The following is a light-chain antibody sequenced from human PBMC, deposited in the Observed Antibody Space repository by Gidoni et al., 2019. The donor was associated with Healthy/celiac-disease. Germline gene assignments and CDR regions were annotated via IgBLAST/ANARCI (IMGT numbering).Light chain of an antibody. CDR1: SSNIGAGYD. Sequence: QSVLTQPPSVSGAPGQRVTISCTGSSSNIGAGYDVHWYQQRPGTAPKLLIYGNSNRPSGVPDLFSGSKSGTSASLAITGLQAEDEADYYCQSYDSSLSGWVFGGGTKLTVL. CDR2: GNS. CDR3: QSYDSSLSGWV. V-gene: IGLV1-40*01. J-gene: IGLJ3*02.